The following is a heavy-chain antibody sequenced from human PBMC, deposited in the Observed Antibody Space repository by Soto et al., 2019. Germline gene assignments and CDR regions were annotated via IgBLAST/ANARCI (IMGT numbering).Heavy chain of an antibody. CDR2: IIPILGIA. J-gene: IGHJ3*02. V-gene: IGHV1-69*02. D-gene: IGHD3-10*01. CDR3: ASEESSGIYAFDI. Sequence: QVKLVQSGAEVKKPGSSVQVSCKASGGTFSSYTISWVRQAPGQGLEWMGRIIPILGIANYAQKFQGRVTISSKQSTSTSYMELSSLISEDTAVYYFASEESSGIYAFDIWGQGTIVTGSS. CDR1: GGTFSSYT.